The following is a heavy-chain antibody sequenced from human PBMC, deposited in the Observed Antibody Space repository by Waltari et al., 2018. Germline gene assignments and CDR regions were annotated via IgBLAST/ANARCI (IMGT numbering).Heavy chain of an antibody. Sequence: GIIPIFGTANYAQKFQGRVTITADKSTSTAYMELSSLRSEDTAVYYCARTAGLLQDYWGQGTLVTVSS. CDR2: IIPIFGTA. CDR3: ARTAGLLQDY. D-gene: IGHD2-15*01. V-gene: IGHV1-69*06. J-gene: IGHJ4*02.